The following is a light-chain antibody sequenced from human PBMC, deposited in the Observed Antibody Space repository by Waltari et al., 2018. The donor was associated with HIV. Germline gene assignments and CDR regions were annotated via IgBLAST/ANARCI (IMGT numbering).Light chain of an antibody. CDR2: EAT. CDR1: ISDVVGYNY. Sequence: QSALTQPPSASGSPGQSVTISCSGTISDVVGYNYVSWYQQYPGKAPKLMIYEATKRPSGVPDRFSGSKSDNTASLTVSGLQAEDEADYCCSAYAGSNNWVFGGGTKLTVL. J-gene: IGLJ3*02. V-gene: IGLV2-8*01. CDR3: SAYAGSNNWV.